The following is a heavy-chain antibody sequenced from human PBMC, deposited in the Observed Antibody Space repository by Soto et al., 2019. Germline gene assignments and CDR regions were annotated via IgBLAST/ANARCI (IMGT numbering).Heavy chain of an antibody. J-gene: IGHJ5*02. CDR3: AIHMDYHILTGYYNWFDP. Sequence: SETLSLTCTVSGGSISSSSYYWGWIRQPPGKGLEWIGSIYYSGSTYYNPSLKSRVTISLDTSKNQFSLKLSSVTAADTAVYYCAIHMDYHILTGYYNWFDPWGQGTLVTVSS. CDR2: IYYSGST. V-gene: IGHV4-39*01. CDR1: GGSISSSSYY. D-gene: IGHD3-9*01.